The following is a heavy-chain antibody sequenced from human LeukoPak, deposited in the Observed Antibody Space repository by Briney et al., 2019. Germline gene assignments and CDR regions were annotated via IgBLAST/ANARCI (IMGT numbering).Heavy chain of an antibody. CDR3: ARDVERGYFDY. CDR1: GFTFSSYA. D-gene: IGHD1-1*01. V-gene: IGHV3-30*01. CDR2: ISYDGSNK. Sequence: GGSLRLSCAASGFTFSSYAMRWVRQAPGKGLEWVAVISYDGSNKYYADSVKGRFTISRDNSKNTLYLQMNSLRAEDTAVYYCARDVERGYFDYWGQGTLVTVSS. J-gene: IGHJ4*02.